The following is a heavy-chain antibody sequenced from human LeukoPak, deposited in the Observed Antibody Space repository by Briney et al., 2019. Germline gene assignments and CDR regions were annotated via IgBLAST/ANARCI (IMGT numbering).Heavy chain of an antibody. CDR1: GFTLSSYE. CDR3: ASPQYYYDSSGYSYYFDY. J-gene: IGHJ4*02. CDR2: ISRSGSPI. V-gene: IGHV3-48*03. D-gene: IGHD3-22*01. Sequence: GGSLRLSCAASGFTLSSYEMKSVRQAPGRGLGWVSYISRSGSPIYYADSVKGRFTISRDNAKNSLYLQMNSLRAEDTAVYYCASPQYYYDSSGYSYYFDYWGQGTLVTVSS.